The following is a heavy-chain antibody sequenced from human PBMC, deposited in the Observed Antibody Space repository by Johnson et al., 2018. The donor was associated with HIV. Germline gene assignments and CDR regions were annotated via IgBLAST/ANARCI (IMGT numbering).Heavy chain of an antibody. J-gene: IGHJ3*02. CDR1: GFTFSSYG. CDR3: ARDWNNWNYGVPDAFDI. V-gene: IGHV3-NL1*01. D-gene: IGHD1-7*01. CDR2: INAGGDT. Sequence: QVQLVESGGGVVQPGRSLRLSCAASGFTFSSYGMHWVRQAPGKGLEWVSVINAGGDTYYADSVKGRFTISRDNSKNTLYLQMNSLRAEETAVYYCARDWNNWNYGVPDAFDIWGQGTMVTVSS.